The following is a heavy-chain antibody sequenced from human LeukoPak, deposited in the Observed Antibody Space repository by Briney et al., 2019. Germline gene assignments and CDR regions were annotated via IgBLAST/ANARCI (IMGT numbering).Heavy chain of an antibody. CDR2: ISYDGSIE. Sequence: GGSLRLSCAASGFSFSNYGMHWVRQAPGKGLEWVAVISYDGSIEYHADSVKGRFTISRDNSKNTLYLQMNSLRAEDTAAYYCARSPFGGVIVIGDYWGQGTLVTVSS. CDR3: ARSPFGGVIVIGDY. J-gene: IGHJ4*02. CDR1: GFSFSNYG. D-gene: IGHD3-16*02. V-gene: IGHV3-30*03.